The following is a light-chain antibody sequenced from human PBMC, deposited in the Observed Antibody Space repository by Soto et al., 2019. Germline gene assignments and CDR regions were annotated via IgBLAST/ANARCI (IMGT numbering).Light chain of an antibody. J-gene: IGKJ1*01. CDR1: QSVNNNY. CDR3: QQYGTSWWT. CDR2: GAS. Sequence: EIVLTQSPGTLSVSPGYRATLSCRASQSVNNNYLAWYQQKPGQAPRLLIYGASSRATGIPDRFRGSGSGTDFTLTISRLEPEDFAVYFCQQYGTSWWTFGQGTKVDIK. V-gene: IGKV3-20*01.